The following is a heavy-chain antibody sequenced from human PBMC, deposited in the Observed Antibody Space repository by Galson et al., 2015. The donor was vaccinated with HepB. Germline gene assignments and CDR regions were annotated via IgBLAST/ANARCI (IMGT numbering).Heavy chain of an antibody. J-gene: IGHJ6*04. CDR1: GYTFTGYY. D-gene: IGHD2-2*01. CDR3: ARGWVVPAAMTVGHL. CDR2: INPDSGGT. V-gene: IGHV1-2*02. Sequence: SVKVSCKASGYTFTGYYMHWVRQAPGQGLEWMGWINPDSGGTNYAQKFQGRVTMTRDTSISTAYMELSRLRSDDTAVYYCARGWVVPAAMTVGHLWGKGTTVTVSS.